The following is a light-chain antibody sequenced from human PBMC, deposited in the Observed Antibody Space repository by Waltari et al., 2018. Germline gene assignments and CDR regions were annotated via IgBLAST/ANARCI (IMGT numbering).Light chain of an antibody. J-gene: IGLJ2*01. Sequence: NFILTQPHSVSESPGKTITISCTRSSGSIASNYVQWYRQRPGSAPTTLINEDKQRACGVPYRFSGSIDYSSNSAFLTISTLKTEDEADYYCQSYDRSTVIFGGGTKLTVL. CDR1: SGSIASNY. V-gene: IGLV6-57*03. CDR2: EDK. CDR3: QSYDRSTVI.